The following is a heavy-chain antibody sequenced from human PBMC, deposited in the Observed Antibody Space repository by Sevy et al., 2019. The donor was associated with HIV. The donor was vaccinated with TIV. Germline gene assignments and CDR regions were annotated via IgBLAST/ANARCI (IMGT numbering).Heavy chain of an antibody. CDR2: ISGSGGET. D-gene: IGHD3-22*01. J-gene: IGHJ3*01. CDR3: AKDMIGVVGEALDV. V-gene: IGHV3-23*01. Sequence: GGSLRLSCAASEFTFRNYAMNWVRQAPGKGLEWVSSISGSGGETYYADSVKGRFTISRDKSKNTLYLQMNSLRVEDTAVYYCAKDMIGVVGEALDVWGQGTMVTVSS. CDR1: EFTFRNYA.